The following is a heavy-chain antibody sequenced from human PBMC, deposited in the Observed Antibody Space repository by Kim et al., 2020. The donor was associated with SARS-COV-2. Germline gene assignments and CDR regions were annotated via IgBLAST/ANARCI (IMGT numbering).Heavy chain of an antibody. D-gene: IGHD3-10*01. J-gene: IGHJ4*02. Sequence: ESGTGRFTISSDNSKNTLYLPMNSLRAEDTAIYYCAGYYYGSGSYYRSIDYWGQGTLVTVSS. CDR3: AGYYYGSGSYYRSIDY. V-gene: IGHV3-23*01.